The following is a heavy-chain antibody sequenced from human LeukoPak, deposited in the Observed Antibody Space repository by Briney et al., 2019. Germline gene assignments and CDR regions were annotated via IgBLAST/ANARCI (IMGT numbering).Heavy chain of an antibody. CDR3: ARDQGFSYYYYYMDV. CDR2: INQDGSEK. Sequence: GGSLRLSCGASGFTLKNYWMSWVRQAPGKGLEWVANINQDGSEKYYVDSVKGRLTISRDNAKNSLYLQMNSLRVEDTAVYYCARDQGFSYYYYYMDVWGKGTTVTVSS. V-gene: IGHV3-7*01. J-gene: IGHJ6*03. CDR1: GFTLKNYW. D-gene: IGHD3-3*01.